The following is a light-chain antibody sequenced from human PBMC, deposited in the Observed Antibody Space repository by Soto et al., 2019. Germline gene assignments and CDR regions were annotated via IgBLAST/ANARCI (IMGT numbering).Light chain of an antibody. CDR1: QTISTW. Sequence: DIQMTQSPFTLAASVGDRVTVTCRASQTISTWLAWYQQKPGRAPKLLIYKASSLESGVPSRFSGSGSGTQFTLTISGLLPDDSATYYCQQYATYPWTFGQGTIVEL. CDR2: KAS. J-gene: IGKJ2*02. V-gene: IGKV1-5*03. CDR3: QQYATYPWT.